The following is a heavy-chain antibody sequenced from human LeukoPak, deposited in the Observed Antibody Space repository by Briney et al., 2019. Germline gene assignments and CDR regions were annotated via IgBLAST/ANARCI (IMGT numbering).Heavy chain of an antibody. J-gene: IGHJ4*02. V-gene: IGHV3-23*01. CDR1: GFTFGIYA. Sequence: PGGSLRLSCAASGFTFGIYAMSWVRQAPGKWLEWVSAISGSGGSTYYADSVKGRFTISRDNSKNTLYLQMNSLRAEDTAVYYCAKDAPVNIVVVPADNSWGQGTLVTVSS. D-gene: IGHD2-2*01. CDR3: AKDAPVNIVVVPADNS. CDR2: ISGSGGST.